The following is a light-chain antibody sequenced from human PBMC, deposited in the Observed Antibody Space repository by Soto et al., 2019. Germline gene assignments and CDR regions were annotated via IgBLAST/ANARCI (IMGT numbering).Light chain of an antibody. CDR2: DAS. J-gene: IGKJ5*01. V-gene: IGKV1-33*01. Sequence: DIQMTQSPSSLSASVGDRVTITCQANQDIHIYLNWYQQKPGKAPKLLIYDASNLETGVPSRFSGRGSGTDFIFTISSLQPEDVATYYCQHRITFGQGTRLDIK. CDR1: QDIHIY. CDR3: QHRIT.